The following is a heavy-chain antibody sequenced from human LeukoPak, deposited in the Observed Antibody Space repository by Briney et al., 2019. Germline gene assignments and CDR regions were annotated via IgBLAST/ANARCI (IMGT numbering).Heavy chain of an antibody. CDR3: AASKRELQNIRFDY. J-gene: IGHJ4*02. V-gene: IGHV1-18*01. CDR1: GYTFTSYG. D-gene: IGHD1-26*01. Sequence: ASVNVSCTASGYTFTSYGISWVRQAPGQGLEWMGWISAYNGNTNYAQTLQGRVTMTTDTSTSTAYMQLRSLRSDDTAVYYCAASKRELQNIRFDYWGQGTLVTVSS. CDR2: ISAYNGNT.